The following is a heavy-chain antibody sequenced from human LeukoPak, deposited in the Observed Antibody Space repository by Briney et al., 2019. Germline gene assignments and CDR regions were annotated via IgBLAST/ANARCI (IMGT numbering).Heavy chain of an antibody. Sequence: ASVKVSCKASGGTFSSYAISWVRQAPGQGLEWMGRIIPILGIANYAQKFQGRVTITADKSTSTAYMELSSLRSEDTAVYYCARAVTLAWFDPWGQGTLVTVSS. V-gene: IGHV1-69*04. D-gene: IGHD5-12*01. CDR2: IIPILGIA. J-gene: IGHJ5*02. CDR3: ARAVTLAWFDP. CDR1: GGTFSSYA.